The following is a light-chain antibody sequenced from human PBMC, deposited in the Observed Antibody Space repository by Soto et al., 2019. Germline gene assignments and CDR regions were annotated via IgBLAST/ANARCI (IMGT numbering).Light chain of an antibody. CDR2: DAS. CDR3: QHYNSYSEA. Sequence: EILLTQSPGSLSVFPGERASLSCRASQNVNNRLAWYQQKPGQAPRLLIYDASTRATGTPARFSGSGSGTEFTLTIGSLQPDDFATYYCQHYNSYSEAFGQGTKVDIK. CDR1: QNVNNR. V-gene: IGKV3D-15*01. J-gene: IGKJ1*01.